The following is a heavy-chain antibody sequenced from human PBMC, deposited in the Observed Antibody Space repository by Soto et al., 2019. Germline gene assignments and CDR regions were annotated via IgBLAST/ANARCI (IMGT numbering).Heavy chain of an antibody. CDR1: GYSFTSYW. V-gene: IGHV5-10-1*01. CDR3: ARDSRPVLRFLEWLSGLFDY. Sequence: PGESLKISCKGSGYSFTSYWISWVRQMPGKGLEWMGRIDPSDSYTNYSPSFQGHVTISADKSISTAYLQWSSLKASDTAMYYCARDSRPVLRFLEWLSGLFDYWGQGTLVTVSS. D-gene: IGHD3-3*01. CDR2: IDPSDSYT. J-gene: IGHJ4*02.